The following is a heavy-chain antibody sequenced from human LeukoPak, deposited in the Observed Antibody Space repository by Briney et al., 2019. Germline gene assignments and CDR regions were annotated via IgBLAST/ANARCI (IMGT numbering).Heavy chain of an antibody. CDR2: ISSSSSTI. D-gene: IGHD6-13*01. Sequence: GGSRRLSCAASGFTFSSYSMNWVRQAPGKGLEWVSYISSSSSTIYYADSVKGRFTISRDNAKNSLYLQMNSLRAEDTAVYYCARGGTAAGHRDYFDYWGQGTLVTVSS. V-gene: IGHV3-48*01. CDR3: ARGGTAAGHRDYFDY. J-gene: IGHJ4*02. CDR1: GFTFSSYS.